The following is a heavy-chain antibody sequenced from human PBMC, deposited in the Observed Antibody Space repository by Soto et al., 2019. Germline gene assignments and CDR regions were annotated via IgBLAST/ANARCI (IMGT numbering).Heavy chain of an antibody. CDR2: ISYDGSNK. CDR1: GFTFSGYA. D-gene: IGHD2-15*01. Sequence: GGSLRLSCAASGFTFSGYAMHWVRQAPGKGLEWVSVISYDGSNKYYADSVKGRFTISRDNSKNTLYLQMNSLRAEDTAVYYCAPTVVAYFDYWGQGTLVTVSS. CDR3: APTVVAYFDY. V-gene: IGHV3-30-3*01. J-gene: IGHJ4*02.